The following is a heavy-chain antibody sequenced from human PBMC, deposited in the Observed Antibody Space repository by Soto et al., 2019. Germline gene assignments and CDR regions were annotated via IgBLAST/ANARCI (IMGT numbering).Heavy chain of an antibody. Sequence: GGSLRLSCAASGFTVSSNYMSWVRQAPGKGLEWVSVIYSGGSTYYADSVKGRFTISRDNSKNTLYLQMNSLRAEDTAVYYCARAPECIAARPNCYYYYMDVWGKGTTVTVAS. D-gene: IGHD6-6*01. CDR1: GFTVSSNY. CDR3: ARAPECIAARPNCYYYYMDV. V-gene: IGHV3-66*01. J-gene: IGHJ6*03. CDR2: IYSGGST.